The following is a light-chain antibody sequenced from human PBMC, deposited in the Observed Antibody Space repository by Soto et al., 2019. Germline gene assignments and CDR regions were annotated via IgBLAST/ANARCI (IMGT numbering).Light chain of an antibody. CDR3: HQSYSTTRLT. CDR1: QSISRY. J-gene: IGKJ4*01. CDR2: AAS. Sequence: DIQMTQSPSSLSASVGDRVTITCRASQSISRYLNWYQQKPGKAPKFLIYAASSLQSGVPSRFSGSGSGTDFTLAISSLQPEDFAAYEWHQSYSTTRLTFGGGTKVEIK. V-gene: IGKV1-39*01.